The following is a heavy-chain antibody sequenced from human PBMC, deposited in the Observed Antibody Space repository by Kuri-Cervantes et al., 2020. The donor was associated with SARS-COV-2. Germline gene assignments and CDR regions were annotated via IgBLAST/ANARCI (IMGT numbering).Heavy chain of an antibody. J-gene: IGHJ5*02. V-gene: IGHV3-23*01. CDR2: IRGHDDTT. Sequence: GESLKISCAASGFTFRGHDMTWVRQASGGGLEWISAIRGHDDTTHYADFVKGRFTISRDDSKNTLFLQMNSLRAEDTAVYYCAKGPSIAARMEIRWFDPWGQGTLVTVSS. CDR3: AKGPSIAARMEIRWFDP. CDR1: GFTFRGHD. D-gene: IGHD6-6*01.